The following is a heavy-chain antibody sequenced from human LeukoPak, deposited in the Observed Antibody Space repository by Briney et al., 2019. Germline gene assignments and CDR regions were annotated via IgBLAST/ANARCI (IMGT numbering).Heavy chain of an antibody. CDR3: ARGRSNYYGMDV. D-gene: IGHD1-26*01. CDR1: GVSISSSSYY. V-gene: IGHV4-39*07. J-gene: IGHJ6*02. CDR2: IYYSGST. Sequence: IPSETLSLTCTVSGVSISSSSYYWGWIRQPPGKGLEWIGTIYYSGSTYYSPSLKSRVTMSVDTSKNLFSLKVSSVTAADTAVYYCARGRSNYYGMDVWGQGTTVTVSS.